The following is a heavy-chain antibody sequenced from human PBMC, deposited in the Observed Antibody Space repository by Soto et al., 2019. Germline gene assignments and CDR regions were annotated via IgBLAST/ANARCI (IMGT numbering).Heavy chain of an antibody. CDR1: GGSISNSNW. Sequence: SETLSLTCAVSGGSISNSNWWSWVRQPPGKGLEWIGEVYHSGSTNYNPSLKSRVTISVDTSKNQFSLKLSSVTAADTAVYYCARGPLTSCYDYWGQGTLVTVSS. D-gene: IGHD2-2*01. CDR3: ARGPLTSCYDY. J-gene: IGHJ4*02. CDR2: VYHSGST. V-gene: IGHV4-4*02.